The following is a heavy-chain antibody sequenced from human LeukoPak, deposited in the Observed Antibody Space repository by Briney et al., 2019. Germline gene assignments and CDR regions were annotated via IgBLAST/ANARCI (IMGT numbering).Heavy chain of an antibody. D-gene: IGHD6-13*01. Sequence: GASVKVSCKASGYTFTSYYMHWVRQASGQGLEWMGIINPSGGSTSYAQKFQGRVTMTRDTSTSTAYMELRSLRSDDTAVYYCARDRGYSSSWYEYFQHWGQGTLVTVSS. CDR1: GYTFTSYY. CDR3: ARDRGYSSSWYEYFQH. J-gene: IGHJ1*01. CDR2: INPSGGST. V-gene: IGHV1-46*01.